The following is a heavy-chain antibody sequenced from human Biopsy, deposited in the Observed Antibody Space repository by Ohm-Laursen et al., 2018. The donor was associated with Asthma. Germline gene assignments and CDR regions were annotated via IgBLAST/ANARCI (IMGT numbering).Heavy chain of an antibody. V-gene: IGHV1-69*13. Sequence: LVKVSCKASGGTLNNYAINWVRQAPGQGLEWMGGISPIFGSIKYAEKFQGRVTLTADVFTNTVHMELTSLRSDDTAVLYCAKASCYYFSCDLDVWGQGTTVIVSS. CDR3: AKASCYYFSCDLDV. J-gene: IGHJ6*02. CDR2: ISPIFGSI. CDR1: GGTLNNYA.